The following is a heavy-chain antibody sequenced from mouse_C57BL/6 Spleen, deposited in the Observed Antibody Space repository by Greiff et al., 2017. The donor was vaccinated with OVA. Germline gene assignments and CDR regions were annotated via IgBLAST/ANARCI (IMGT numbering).Heavy chain of an antibody. CDR2: ISDGGSYT. V-gene: IGHV5-4*01. J-gene: IGHJ4*01. CDR3: ARDNYSNYLYYAMDY. Sequence: EVQLVESGGGLVKPGGSLKLSCAASGFTFSSCAMSWVRQTPEKRLEWVATISDGGSYTYYPDNVKGRFTISRDNAKNNLYLQMSHLKSEDTAMYYCARDNYSNYLYYAMDYWGQGTSFTVSS. CDR1: GFTFSSCA. D-gene: IGHD2-5*01.